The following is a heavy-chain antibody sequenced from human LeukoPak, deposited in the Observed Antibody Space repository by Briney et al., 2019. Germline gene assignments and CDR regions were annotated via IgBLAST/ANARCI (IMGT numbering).Heavy chain of an antibody. V-gene: IGHV3-30-3*01. D-gene: IGHD1-26*01. CDR3: AKDSSGSYPYYYYGMDV. CDR2: ISYDGSNK. Sequence: GRSLRLSCAASGFTFSSYAMHWVRQAPGKGLEWVAVISYDGSNKYYADSVKGRFTISRDNSKNTLYLQMNSLRAEDTAVYYCAKDSSGSYPYYYYGMDVWGQGTTVTVSS. CDR1: GFTFSSYA. J-gene: IGHJ6*02.